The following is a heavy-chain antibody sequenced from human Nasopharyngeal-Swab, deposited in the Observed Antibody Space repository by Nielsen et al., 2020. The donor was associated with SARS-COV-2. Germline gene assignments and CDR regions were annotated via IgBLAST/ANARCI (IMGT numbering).Heavy chain of an antibody. CDR1: GFTFSSYA. Sequence: GESLKISCAASGFTFSSYAMSWVRQAPGKGLEWVSAISGSGGSTYYADSVKGWFTISRDNSKNTLYLQMNSLRAEDTAVYYCAKSGYSYGYSGMPALDYWGQGTLVTVSS. D-gene: IGHD5-18*01. CDR2: ISGSGGST. CDR3: AKSGYSYGYSGMPALDY. V-gene: IGHV3-23*01. J-gene: IGHJ4*02.